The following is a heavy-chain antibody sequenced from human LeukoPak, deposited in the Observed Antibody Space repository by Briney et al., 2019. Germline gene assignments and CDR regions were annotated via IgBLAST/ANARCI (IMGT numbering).Heavy chain of an antibody. D-gene: IGHD3-22*01. Sequence: GGSLRLPCAASGFTFSSYAMSWVRQAPGKGLEWVSAISGSGGSTYYADSVKGRFTISRDNSKNTLYLQMNSLRAEDTAVYYCATQVLNYYDSSGYWWGPHWGYYFDYWGQGTLVTVSS. CDR1: GFTFSSYA. J-gene: IGHJ4*02. V-gene: IGHV3-23*01. CDR2: ISGSGGST. CDR3: ATQVLNYYDSSGYWWGPHWGYYFDY.